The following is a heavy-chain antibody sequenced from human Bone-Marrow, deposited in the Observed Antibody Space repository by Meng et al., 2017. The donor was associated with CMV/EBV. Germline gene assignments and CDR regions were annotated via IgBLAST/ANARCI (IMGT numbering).Heavy chain of an antibody. Sequence: VRLVQSGAEVKKPGASVKAHCKASGYPFTSYDINSVRQAAGQGLEWMGWMNPNSGNTDYAQKFQGRVTMTRNISKSTAYMDLSSLRSEDTAVYYCATGVADFEYWGQGTLVTVSS. D-gene: IGHD6-19*01. CDR2: MNPNSGNT. CDR1: GYPFTSYD. CDR3: ATGVADFEY. J-gene: IGHJ4*02. V-gene: IGHV1-8*01.